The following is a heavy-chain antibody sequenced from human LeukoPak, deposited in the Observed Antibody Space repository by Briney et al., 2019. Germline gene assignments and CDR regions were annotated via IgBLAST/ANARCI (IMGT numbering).Heavy chain of an antibody. CDR1: GGSIISYY. V-gene: IGHV3-15*01. D-gene: IGHD1-26*01. CDR3: TTDRRWELWPSAFDI. CDR2: IKSKTDGGTT. J-gene: IGHJ3*02. Sequence: PSETLSLTCTVSGGSIISYYWSWIRQPPGKGLEWIGRIKSKTDGGTTDYAAPVKGRITISRDDSKNTLYLQMNSLKTEDTAVYYCTTDRRWELWPSAFDIWGQGTMVTVSS.